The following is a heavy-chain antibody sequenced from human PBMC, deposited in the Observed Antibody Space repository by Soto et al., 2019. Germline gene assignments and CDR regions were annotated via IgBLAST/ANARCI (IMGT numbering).Heavy chain of an antibody. D-gene: IGHD1-26*01. CDR1: GGTISSWY. Sequence: QVQLQESGPGLVKPSETLSLTCTVSGGTISSWYWSWIRQPPGKGLEWIGYLYYRGSTNCNPSLKSRATISVDTSKNQFSLKRSSVTAADTAVYYCARRYGSAIDYWGQGTLVTVSS. J-gene: IGHJ4*02. CDR2: LYYRGST. CDR3: ARRYGSAIDY. V-gene: IGHV4-59*08.